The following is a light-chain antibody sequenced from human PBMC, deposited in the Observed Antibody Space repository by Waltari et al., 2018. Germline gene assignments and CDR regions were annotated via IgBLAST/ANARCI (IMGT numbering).Light chain of an antibody. CDR2: VNRYGSH. J-gene: IGLJ3*02. V-gene: IGLV4-69*01. CDR3: QTWGMNIQV. Sequence: QLVLTQSPSASASLGASVKLTCTLTGEYSAYAIAWHPQQPEKGPRYLMNVNRYGSHDKADGIPERFSGSSAGAERYLIISRLQSDDEADYFCQTWGMNIQVFGGGTRLTVL. CDR1: GEYSAYA.